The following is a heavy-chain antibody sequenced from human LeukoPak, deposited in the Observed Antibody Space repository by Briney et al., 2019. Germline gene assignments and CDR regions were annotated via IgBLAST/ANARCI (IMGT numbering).Heavy chain of an antibody. J-gene: IGHJ4*02. Sequence: PGGSLRLSCAASGFTFSSYSMNWVRQAPGKGLEWVSGINWNGGSTGYADSVKGRFTISRDNAKNSLYLQMNSLRAEDTALYYCARPGGHSGYDCHYWGQGTLVTVSS. CDR1: GFTFSSYS. D-gene: IGHD5-12*01. V-gene: IGHV3-20*04. CDR3: ARPGGHSGYDCHY. CDR2: INWNGGST.